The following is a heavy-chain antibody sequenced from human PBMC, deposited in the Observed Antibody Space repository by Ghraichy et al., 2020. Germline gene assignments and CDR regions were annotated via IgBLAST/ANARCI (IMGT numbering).Heavy chain of an antibody. CDR2: ISSSSSYI. CDR3: ARIALPGIAVAGKDY. D-gene: IGHD6-19*01. CDR1: GFTFSSYS. V-gene: IGHV3-21*01. Sequence: GGSLTLSCAASGFTFSSYSMNWVRQAPGKGLEWVSSISSSSSYIYYADSVKRRFTISRDNAKNSLYLQMNSLRAEDTAVYYCARIALPGIAVAGKDYWGQGTLVTGSS. J-gene: IGHJ4*02.